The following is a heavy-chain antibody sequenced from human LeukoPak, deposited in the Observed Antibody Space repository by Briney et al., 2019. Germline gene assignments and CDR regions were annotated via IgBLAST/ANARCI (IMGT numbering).Heavy chain of an antibody. D-gene: IGHD2-8*01. CDR2: IIPIFGTA. CDR3: ASPNGGFGVYYYGMDV. CDR1: GGTFSSYA. J-gene: IGHJ6*02. Sequence: GSSVKVSCKASGGTFSSYAISWVRRAPGQGLEWMGGIIPIFGTANYAQKFQGRVTITADESTSTAYMELSSLRSEDTAVYYCASPNGGFGVYYYGMDVWGQGTTVTVSS. V-gene: IGHV1-69*01.